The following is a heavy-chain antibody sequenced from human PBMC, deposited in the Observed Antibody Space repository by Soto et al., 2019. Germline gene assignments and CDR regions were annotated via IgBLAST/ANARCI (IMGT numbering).Heavy chain of an antibody. Sequence: QVQLVQSGAEVKKPGASVKVSCKASGYTFTSYYMHWVRQAPGQGLEWMGIINPSGGSTSYAQKFQGRVTMTRDTSTSTVDMELSSLRSEDTAVYYCARGGYGDYVTHYYYGMDVWGQGTTVTVSS. CDR1: GYTFTSYY. J-gene: IGHJ6*02. D-gene: IGHD4-17*01. CDR3: ARGGYGDYVTHYYYGMDV. V-gene: IGHV1-46*01. CDR2: INPSGGST.